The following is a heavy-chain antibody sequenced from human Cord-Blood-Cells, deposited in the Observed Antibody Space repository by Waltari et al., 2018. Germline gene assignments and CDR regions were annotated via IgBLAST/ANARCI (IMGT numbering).Heavy chain of an antibody. J-gene: IGHJ4*02. Sequence: EVQLVESGGGLVKHGGSLRLSCAASGFTSGTPWISWVGQAQGKGLEWVGRIKSKTDGGTTDYAAPVKGRFTISRDDSKNTLYLQMNSLKTEDTAVYYCTTEGRTYWGQGTLVTVSS. CDR3: TTEGRTY. CDR2: IKSKTDGGTT. CDR1: GFTSGTPW. V-gene: IGHV3-15*01.